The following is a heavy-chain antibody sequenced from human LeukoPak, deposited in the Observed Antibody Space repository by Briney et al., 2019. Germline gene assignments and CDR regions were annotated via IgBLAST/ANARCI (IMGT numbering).Heavy chain of an antibody. J-gene: IGHJ6*01. CDR3: AKGPIGYWSRTSWKKRFEV. V-gene: IGHV3-23*01. D-gene: IGHD2-2*01. CDR2: ISGSGGGT. CDR1: GFTFSNYA. Sequence: GGSLRLSCAASGFTFSNYAMNWVRQAPGKGLEWVSAISGSGGGTFYADSVKGRFTISRDNSKNTLYLQMNSLRADDTAVFYCAKGPIGYWSRTSWKKRFEVRGQRNTVT.